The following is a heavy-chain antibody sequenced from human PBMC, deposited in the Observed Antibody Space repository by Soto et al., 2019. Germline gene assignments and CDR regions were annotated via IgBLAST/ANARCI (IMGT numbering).Heavy chain of an antibody. CDR2: MNPLNDLSKT. D-gene: IGHD3-3*01. CDR1: GYSFTNHD. CDR3: ARGATADYDFWANPRGDWLDL. J-gene: IGHJ5*02. V-gene: IGHV1-8*01. Sequence: QVQLVQSGAEVKRPGASVKVSCKASGYSFTNHDIIWVRQPAGQALEWMGWMNPLNDLSKTTYLPNCRGRVVMTRDTFLSTAYLELSGLRSDDTAVYYCARGATADYDFWANPRGDWLDLWGQGTLVTVSS.